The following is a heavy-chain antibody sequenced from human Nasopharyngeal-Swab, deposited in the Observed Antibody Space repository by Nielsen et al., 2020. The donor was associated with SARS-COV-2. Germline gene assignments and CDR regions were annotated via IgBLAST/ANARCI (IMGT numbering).Heavy chain of an antibody. Sequence: SVKVSCKASGGTFSSYVISWVRQAPGQGLEWMGGIIPIFGTANYAQKFQGRVTITADESTSTAYMELSSLRSEDTAVYYCARDLWRRAARDYYYYGMDVWGQGTTVTVSS. CDR3: ARDLWRRAARDYYYYGMDV. CDR1: GGTFSSYV. V-gene: IGHV1-69*13. D-gene: IGHD3-3*01. J-gene: IGHJ6*02. CDR2: IIPIFGTA.